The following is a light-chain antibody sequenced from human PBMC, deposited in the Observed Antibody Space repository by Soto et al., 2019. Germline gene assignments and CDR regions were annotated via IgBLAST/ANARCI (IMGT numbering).Light chain of an antibody. V-gene: IGKV3-15*01. CDR2: AAS. J-gene: IGKJ5*01. CDR3: QQYNNWPIT. Sequence: IVMTEPPATLSVSPGERTTHSCEASQSVNSNLAWYQQKPGRAPRLLIYAASTRATAIPARFSGSGYGTEFNLTISSLQSEDFAVYYCQQYNNWPITFGQGTRLEIK. CDR1: QSVNSN.